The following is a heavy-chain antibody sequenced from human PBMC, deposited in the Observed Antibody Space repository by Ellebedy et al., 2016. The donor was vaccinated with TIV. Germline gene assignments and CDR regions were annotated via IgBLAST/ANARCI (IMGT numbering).Heavy chain of an antibody. Sequence: PGGSLRLSCAASGFNFRSYWMTWVRQTPGKGLEWVANIYQDGSEKYYVDSVEGRFTISRDNANNALFLQMNSLRAEDTALYYCARRGSYGDYAVQVNSWLDRWGRGTLVTVSS. D-gene: IGHD3-16*01. V-gene: IGHV3-7*01. CDR2: IYQDGSEK. J-gene: IGHJ5*02. CDR1: GFNFRSYW. CDR3: ARRGSYGDYAVQVNSWLDR.